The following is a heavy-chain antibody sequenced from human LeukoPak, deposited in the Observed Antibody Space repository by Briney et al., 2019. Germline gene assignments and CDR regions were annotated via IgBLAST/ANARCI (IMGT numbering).Heavy chain of an antibody. CDR3: ARAGHVSGTEVAIYYFYYGLDV. CDR2: IYIDGST. J-gene: IGHJ6*02. CDR1: GFTVSTNF. D-gene: IGHD1-7*01. V-gene: IGHV3-66*01. Sequence: PGGSLRLSCAASGFTVSTNFMTWVRQAPGKGLEWVSVIYIDGSTFYSDSVKGRFTASRDNSKNKVYFQLNSLIAADTAVYHSARAGHVSGTEVAIYYFYYGLDVWGRGTTVTISS.